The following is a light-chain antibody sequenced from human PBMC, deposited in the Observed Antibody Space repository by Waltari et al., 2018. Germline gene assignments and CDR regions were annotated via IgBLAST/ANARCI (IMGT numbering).Light chain of an antibody. Sequence: DIVMTQSPDSLSVSLGERATINCKSSQSFLYSSNNKNYFAWYQQKPIQPPKLLIYWASTRQSGVPDRFSGSGSGTDFTLTISNLQAEDVAVYYCQQYYSSPITFGQGTRLELK. V-gene: IGKV4-1*01. CDR2: WAS. J-gene: IGKJ5*01. CDR3: QQYYSSPIT. CDR1: QSFLYSSNNKNY.